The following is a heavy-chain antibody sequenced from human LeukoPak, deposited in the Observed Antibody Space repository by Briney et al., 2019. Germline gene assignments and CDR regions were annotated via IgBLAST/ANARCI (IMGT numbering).Heavy chain of an antibody. J-gene: IGHJ4*02. CDR1: GFTFRDYA. CDR3: ARVGVGLERRSGVSCFDY. D-gene: IGHD1-1*01. CDR2: ISFDGSDK. V-gene: IGHV3-30*04. Sequence: PGGSLRLSCAASGFTFRDYAMHWVRQAPGKGLEWVAVISFDGSDKYYADSVRGRFTISRDNAKNSLYLQMNSLRAEDTAVYYCARVGVGLERRSGVSCFDYWGQGTLVTVSS.